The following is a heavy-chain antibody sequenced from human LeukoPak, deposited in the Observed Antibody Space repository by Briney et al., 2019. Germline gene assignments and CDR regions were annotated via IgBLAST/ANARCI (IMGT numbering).Heavy chain of an antibody. CDR3: ARDLGGPIFGLGLDV. Sequence: PGGSLRLSCAASGFTFSSDVMSSVRQAPGKGLEWVSGISGSGGDTYYADSVKGRFTISRDYAKNTLYLQMSSLRDEDTAVYYCARDLGGPIFGLGLDVWGLGTTVTVSS. D-gene: IGHD3/OR15-3a*01. V-gene: IGHV3-23*01. J-gene: IGHJ6*02. CDR2: ISGSGGDT. CDR1: GFTFSSDV.